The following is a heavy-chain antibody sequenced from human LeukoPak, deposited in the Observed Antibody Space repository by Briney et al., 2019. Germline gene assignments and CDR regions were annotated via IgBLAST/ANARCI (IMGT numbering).Heavy chain of an antibody. J-gene: IGHJ4*02. Sequence: PSETLSLTCTVSGGSISSSSYSWGWIRQPPGKGLEWIGSIYYSGSTYYNPSLKSRVTISLDTSKNHFSLNLSSVTAADTAVYYCARGDGGFGGVIVRCFDYWGQGTLVTVSS. CDR2: IYYSGST. CDR1: GGSISSSSYS. D-gene: IGHD3-16*02. CDR3: ARGDGGFGGVIVRCFDY. V-gene: IGHV4-39*07.